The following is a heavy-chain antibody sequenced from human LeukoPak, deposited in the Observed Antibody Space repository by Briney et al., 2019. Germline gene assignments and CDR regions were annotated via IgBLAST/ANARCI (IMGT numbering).Heavy chain of an antibody. J-gene: IGHJ4*02. D-gene: IGHD4-23*01. Sequence: ASVKVFCKVSGYTLTELSMHWVRQAPGKGLEWMGGFDPEDGETIYAQKFQGRVTMTEDTSTDTAYMELSSLRSEDTAVYYCATGAYGGNSRVFDYWGQGTLVTVSS. CDR3: ATGAYGGNSRVFDY. CDR1: GYTLTELS. CDR2: FDPEDGET. V-gene: IGHV1-24*01.